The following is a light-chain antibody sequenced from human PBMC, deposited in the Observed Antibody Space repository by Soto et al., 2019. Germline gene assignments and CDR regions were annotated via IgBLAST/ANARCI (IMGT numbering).Light chain of an antibody. Sequence: DIQMTQSPSSLSASIGDRVIITCRASESIRTWLAWYQHKPGKAPKFLIYDASTLESGVPSRFSGSGSGTEFTLTISSLQPDDFATYYCQQYNNYPRTFGQGTKVDIK. J-gene: IGKJ1*01. CDR1: ESIRTW. V-gene: IGKV1-5*01. CDR2: DAS. CDR3: QQYNNYPRT.